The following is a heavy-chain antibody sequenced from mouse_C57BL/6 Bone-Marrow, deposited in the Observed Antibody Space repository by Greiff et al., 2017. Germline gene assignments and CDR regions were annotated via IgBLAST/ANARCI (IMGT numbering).Heavy chain of an antibody. Sequence: EVHLVESGGGLVQPGGSLKLSCAASGFTFSDYYMSWVRQTPEKRLEWVAYISNGGGSTYYPDTVKGRFTISRDNAKNTLYLQMSRLKSEDTAMYYCARSYYSNYLDYWGQGTTLTVSS. V-gene: IGHV5-12*01. D-gene: IGHD2-5*01. CDR2: ISNGGGST. CDR3: ARSYYSNYLDY. CDR1: GFTFSDYY. J-gene: IGHJ2*01.